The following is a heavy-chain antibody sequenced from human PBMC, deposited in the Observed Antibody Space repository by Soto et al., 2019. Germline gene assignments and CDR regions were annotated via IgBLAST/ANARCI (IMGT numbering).Heavy chain of an antibody. J-gene: IGHJ4*02. CDR2: IIPMFGTP. CDR3: ARHARHLEWLQPFDY. D-gene: IGHD3-3*01. CDR1: GGTVSNYP. Sequence: QVQLVQSGAEVKEPGSSVKVSCTASGGTVSNYPISWVRQAPGQGLEWMGGIIPMFGTPNYALKFQGRATITADESTSTAYMELSSLRYDDTAVYYCARHARHLEWLQPFDYWGQGALVTVSS. V-gene: IGHV1-69*01.